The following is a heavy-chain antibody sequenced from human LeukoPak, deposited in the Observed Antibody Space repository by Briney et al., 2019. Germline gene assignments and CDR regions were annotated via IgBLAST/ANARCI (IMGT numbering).Heavy chain of an antibody. Sequence: ASVKVSCKASGYTFTGYYMHWVRQAPGQGLEWMGRINPNSGGTNYAQKFQGRVTMTRDTSISTAYMELSRLRSDDTAVYYCARGLYDYVWGSYRLNWFDPWGQGTLVTVFS. CDR3: ARGLYDYVWGSYRLNWFDP. CDR1: GYTFTGYY. V-gene: IGHV1-2*06. D-gene: IGHD3-16*02. J-gene: IGHJ5*02. CDR2: INPNSGGT.